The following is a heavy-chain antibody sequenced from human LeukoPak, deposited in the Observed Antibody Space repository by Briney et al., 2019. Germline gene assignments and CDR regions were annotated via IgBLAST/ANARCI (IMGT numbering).Heavy chain of an antibody. J-gene: IGHJ4*02. V-gene: IGHV3-30*02. CDR3: AKDGSYYYDSSGSYFDY. CDR2: IRYDGSNK. CDR1: GFTFSRYG. Sequence: PGGSLRLSCAASGFTFSRYGMHWVRQAPGKGLEWVAFIRYDGSNKNYADSVKGRFTISRDNSKNTLYLQMNSLRAEDTAVYYCAKDGSYYYDSSGSYFDYWGQGTLVTVSS. D-gene: IGHD3-22*01.